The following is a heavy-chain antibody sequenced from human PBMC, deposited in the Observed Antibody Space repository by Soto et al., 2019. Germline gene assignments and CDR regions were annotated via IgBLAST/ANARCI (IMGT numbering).Heavy chain of an antibody. Sequence: QVQLVQSGAEVKKPGSSVKVSCKASGGTFSSYTISWVRQAPGQGLEWMGRIIPILGIANYAQKFQGRGTITADKATRTAYRERSSVRSEATAVYYCAREAHQQWLTTPPYYFAYWGQRALVTVSS. D-gene: IGHD6-19*01. V-gene: IGHV1-69*08. CDR2: IIPILGIA. J-gene: IGHJ4*02. CDR3: AREAHQQWLTTPPYYFAY. CDR1: GGTFSSYT.